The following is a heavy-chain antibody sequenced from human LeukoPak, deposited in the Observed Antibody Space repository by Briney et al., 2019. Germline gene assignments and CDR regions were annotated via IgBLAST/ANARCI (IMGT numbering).Heavy chain of an antibody. V-gene: IGHV4-4*08. Sequence: PSETQSLTCSISGGSMSGSYWTWIRQPPGQGLEWIAYIHSGGYTNYNPSLKSRVTISVDTSNNQFSLRVTSVTAADMAVYYCAQRQGPSSGSYDYFDPWGQGALVIVSS. D-gene: IGHD1-26*01. CDR2: IHSGGYT. J-gene: IGHJ5*02. CDR1: GGSMSGSY. CDR3: AQRQGPSSGSYDYFDP.